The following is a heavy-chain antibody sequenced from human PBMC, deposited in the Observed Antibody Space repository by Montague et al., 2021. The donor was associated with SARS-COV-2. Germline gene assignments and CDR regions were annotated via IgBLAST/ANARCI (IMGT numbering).Heavy chain of an antibody. CDR1: GGSISSYY. Sequence: SETLSLTCTVSGGSISSYYWSWIRQPPGKGLEWIGYTSYSGSTNYNPSLKSRVTISVDTSKNQISLKLSPVTAADTAVCYCARGFDYWGQGTLVAVSS. CDR2: TSYSGST. CDR3: ARGFDY. V-gene: IGHV4-59*01. J-gene: IGHJ4*02.